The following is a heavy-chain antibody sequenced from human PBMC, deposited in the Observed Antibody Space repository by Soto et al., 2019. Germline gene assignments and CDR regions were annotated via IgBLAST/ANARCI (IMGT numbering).Heavy chain of an antibody. CDR3: ARDRLDGYDGHCYSDL. Sequence: EVQLVESGGGLVQPGGSLRLSCAASGFTVSSNYMSWVRQAPGKGLEWVAVIYSGCSTYYADSVKGRFTISRDNSKNTLHLQMNSPRAEDTAVYDCARDRLDGYDGHCYSDLCGRGTLVTFAS. CDR1: GFTVSSNY. V-gene: IGHV3-66*01. D-gene: IGHD5-12*01. J-gene: IGHJ2*01. CDR2: IYSGCST.